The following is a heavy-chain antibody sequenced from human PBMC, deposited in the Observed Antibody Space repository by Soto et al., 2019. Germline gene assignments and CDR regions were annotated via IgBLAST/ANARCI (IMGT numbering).Heavy chain of an antibody. V-gene: IGHV4-39*01. CDR1: GGSISSTTYY. CDR3: ARRYSSAFDI. Sequence: SETLSLTCTVSGGSISSTTYYWGWIRQPPGKGLEWIGSIYYSGSTYYNPSLKSRGTISVDMPKNQFSLKLSSVTAADTAVYYCARRYSSAFDIWGQGTMVTVS. J-gene: IGHJ3*02. D-gene: IGHD6-13*01. CDR2: IYYSGST.